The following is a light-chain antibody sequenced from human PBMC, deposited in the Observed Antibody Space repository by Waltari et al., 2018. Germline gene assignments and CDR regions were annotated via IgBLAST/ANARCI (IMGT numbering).Light chain of an antibody. CDR2: GAS. Sequence: EIVLTQSPGTLSLSPGERATLSRRTSQGVSRTLAWYQQKPGQAPKLLFYGASIRATGIPDRFTGSGSGTDFSLTISSLEPEDFAVYFCQHYVRLPATFGQGTKVEIK. V-gene: IGKV3-20*01. CDR1: QGVSRT. CDR3: QHYVRLPAT. J-gene: IGKJ1*01.